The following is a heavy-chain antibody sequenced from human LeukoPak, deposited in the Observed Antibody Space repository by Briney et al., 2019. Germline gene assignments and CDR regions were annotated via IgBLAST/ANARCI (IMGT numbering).Heavy chain of an antibody. D-gene: IGHD6-19*01. CDR1: GYTFTGYY. CDR3: ARNIAVASSYYFDY. J-gene: IGHJ4*02. Sequence: ASVKVSCKASGYTFTGYYMHWVRQAPGQGLEWVGRINPNSGGTNYAQKFQGRVTMTRDTSISTAYMELSRLRSDDTAVYYCARNIAVASSYYFDYWGQGTLVTVSS. CDR2: INPNSGGT. V-gene: IGHV1-2*06.